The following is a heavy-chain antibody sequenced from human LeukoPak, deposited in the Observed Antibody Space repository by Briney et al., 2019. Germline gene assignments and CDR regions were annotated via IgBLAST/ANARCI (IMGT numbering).Heavy chain of an antibody. J-gene: IGHJ4*02. CDR2: INSGGKST. V-gene: IGHV3-74*01. CDR1: GFTFSTSW. CDR3: VRDMGYYDKV. Sequence: GGSLRLSCAASGFTFSTSWMHWVRQAPGKGLVWVSRINSGGKSTNYADSVKGRFTISRDNAKNTLYLQMNSLRTEDTAVYYCVRDMGYYDKVWGQGTLATVSS. D-gene: IGHD3-22*01.